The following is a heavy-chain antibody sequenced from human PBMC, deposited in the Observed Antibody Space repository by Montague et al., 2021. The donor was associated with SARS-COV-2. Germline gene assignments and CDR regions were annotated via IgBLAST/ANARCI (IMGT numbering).Heavy chain of an antibody. Sequence: SETLSLTCAVYRGAFHIFSWGWLLQSPVKGLEWIAEIDHSGNTNYNPSLKSRVTISVDTSKNQFSLNLTSVTAADTAMYYCARGSRVVGITPGFRYWGQGIQVAIAT. J-gene: IGHJ4*02. CDR3: ARGSRVVGITPGFRY. CDR1: RGAFHIFS. D-gene: IGHD2-21*01. CDR2: IDHSGNT. V-gene: IGHV4-34*01.